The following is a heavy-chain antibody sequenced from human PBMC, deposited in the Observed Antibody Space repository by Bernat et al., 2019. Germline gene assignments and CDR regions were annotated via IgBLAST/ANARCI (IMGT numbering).Heavy chain of an antibody. Sequence: EVNLVASGGHVVQPGGSLRLSCEVSGFTFRNSWMHWVRLVPGQGLVWISRINNDGSYTNYADSVKGRFTISRDNAKNTLYLQMGSLRAEETAIYYGVRGAEYGDTNLDYWGQGTLVTVSS. CDR1: GFTFRNSW. CDR2: INNDGSYT. D-gene: IGHD4-17*01. CDR3: VRGAEYGDTNLDY. V-gene: IGHV3-74*01. J-gene: IGHJ4*02.